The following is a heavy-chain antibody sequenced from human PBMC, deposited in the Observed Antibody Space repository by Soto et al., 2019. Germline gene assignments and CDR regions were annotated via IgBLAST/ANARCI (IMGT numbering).Heavy chain of an antibody. J-gene: IGHJ6*02. Sequence: SETLSLTCPVSGGSISSSSYYWGWIRQPPGKGLEWIGSIYYSGSTYYNPSLKSRVTISVDTSKNQFSLKLSSVTAADTAVYYCARQGGYNYYYYYGMDVWGQGTTVTVSS. V-gene: IGHV4-39*01. D-gene: IGHD5-12*01. CDR2: IYYSGST. CDR1: GGSISSSSYY. CDR3: ARQGGYNYYYYYGMDV.